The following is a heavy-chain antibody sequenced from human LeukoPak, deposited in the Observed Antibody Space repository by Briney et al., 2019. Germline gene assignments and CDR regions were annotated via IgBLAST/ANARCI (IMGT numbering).Heavy chain of an antibody. D-gene: IGHD3-10*01. CDR2: IYYSGST. CDR3: ARGTRMSYFQH. V-gene: IGHV4-59*01. CDR1: GGSISSYY. J-gene: IGHJ1*01. Sequence: SETLSLTCTVSGGSISSYYWSWIRQPPGKGLEWIGYIYYSGSTNYNPSLKSRVTISVDTSKNQFSLKLSSVTAADTAVYYCARGTRMSYFQHWGQGTLVTVSS.